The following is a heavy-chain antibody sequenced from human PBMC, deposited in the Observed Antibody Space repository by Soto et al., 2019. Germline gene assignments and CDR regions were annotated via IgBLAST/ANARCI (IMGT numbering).Heavy chain of an antibody. CDR3: ARCRGTYDILTGYYRPYYFDY. CDR1: GGSFSGYY. D-gene: IGHD3-9*01. J-gene: IGHJ4*02. V-gene: IGHV4-34*01. CDR2: INHSGST. Sequence: TSETLSLTCAVYGGSFSGYYWSWIRQPPGKGLEWIGEINHSGSTNYNPSLKSRVNISVDTSKNQFSLKLSSVTAADTAVYYCARCRGTYDILTGYYRPYYFDYWGQGTLVTVSS.